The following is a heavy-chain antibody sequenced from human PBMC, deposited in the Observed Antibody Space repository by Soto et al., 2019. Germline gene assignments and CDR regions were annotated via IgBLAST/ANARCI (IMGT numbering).Heavy chain of an antibody. J-gene: IGHJ4*02. Sequence: ASVKVSCKASGYTFTGYYMHWVRQAPGQGLEWMGWINPNSGGTNYAQKFQGWVTMTRDTSISTAYMELSGLRSDDTAVYYCARGKPFFGAVAGTPGYYFDYWGQGTLVTVSS. CDR1: GYTFTGYY. CDR2: INPNSGGT. V-gene: IGHV1-2*04. D-gene: IGHD6-19*01. CDR3: ARGKPFFGAVAGTPGYYFDY.